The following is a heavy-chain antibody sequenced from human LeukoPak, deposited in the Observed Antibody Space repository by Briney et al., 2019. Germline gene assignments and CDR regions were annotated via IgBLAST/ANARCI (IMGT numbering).Heavy chain of an antibody. CDR2: IIPIFGTA. J-gene: IGHJ4*02. CDR3: AREAVSSGWYYFDY. Sequence: ASVKVSCKASGGTFISYAISWVRQAPGQGLEWMGGIIPIFGTANYAQKFQGRVTITTDESTSTAYMELSSLRSEDTAVYYCAREAVSSGWYYFDYWGQGTLVTVPS. CDR1: GGTFISYA. V-gene: IGHV1-69*05. D-gene: IGHD6-19*01.